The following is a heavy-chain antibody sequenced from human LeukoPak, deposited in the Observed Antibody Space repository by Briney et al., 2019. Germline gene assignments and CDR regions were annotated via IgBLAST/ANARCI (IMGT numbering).Heavy chain of an antibody. CDR2: IYGDGTT. Sequence: PGGSLRLSCAASGFTVSNDYMAWVRQAPGRGLEWVSLIYGDGTTFYTDSVKGRFTISRDNFKNTLYLQKSSLRPEDTALYYCARDRAGAQSWVALDPWGQGTLVTVSS. D-gene: IGHD3-10*01. CDR3: ARDRAGAQSWVALDP. J-gene: IGHJ5*02. V-gene: IGHV3-66*02. CDR1: GFTVSNDY.